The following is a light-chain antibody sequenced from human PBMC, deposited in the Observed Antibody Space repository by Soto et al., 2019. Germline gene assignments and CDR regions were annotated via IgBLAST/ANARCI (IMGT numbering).Light chain of an antibody. V-gene: IGKV3-20*01. J-gene: IGKJ2*01. CDR1: QRVSSSY. CDR2: GAS. Sequence: EIVLTQSPGTLSLSPGDRATLSCRTSQRVSSSYLAWYQQRPGQAPRLLIYGASSRATGVPDRFSSSRSGTDFTLTISRLEPEDFAVYYCQQFGSSPLYTFGQGTKLEIK. CDR3: QQFGSSPLYT.